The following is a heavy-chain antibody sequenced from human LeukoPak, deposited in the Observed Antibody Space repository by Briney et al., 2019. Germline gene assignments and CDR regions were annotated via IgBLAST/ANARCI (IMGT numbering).Heavy chain of an antibody. J-gene: IGHJ4*02. CDR1: RFTFSSYG. V-gene: IGHV3-23*01. D-gene: IGHD3-22*01. Sequence: GGSLRHSCAASRFTFSSYGMSWVRQAPGKGLEWVSGISASGGSTYYADSVKGRFTISRDNSKNTLYLQMNSLRAEDTAVYYCAKDRLPLSSAYYYLPFDYWGQGTLVTVSS. CDR2: ISASGGST. CDR3: AKDRLPLSSAYYYLPFDY.